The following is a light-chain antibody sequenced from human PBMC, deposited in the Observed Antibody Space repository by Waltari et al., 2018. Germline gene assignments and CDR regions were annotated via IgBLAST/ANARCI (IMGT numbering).Light chain of an antibody. V-gene: IGLV2-14*03. CDR3: SSYTSSSTSLYV. Sequence: QSALTQPASVSGSPGQSITISCTGTSSDVGGYNYVSWYQHHPGKAPKVKIYDVSKRPSGVSNRFSCSKSGNTASLTISGLQAEDEADYYCSSYTSSSTSLYVFGTGTKVTVL. CDR1: SSDVGGYNY. CDR2: DVS. J-gene: IGLJ1*01.